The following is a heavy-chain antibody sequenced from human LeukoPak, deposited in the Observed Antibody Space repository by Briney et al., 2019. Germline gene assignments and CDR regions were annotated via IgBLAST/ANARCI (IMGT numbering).Heavy chain of an antibody. J-gene: IGHJ4*02. Sequence: GGSLRLSCAASGFTFNSYAMTWVRQAPGKGLEWVSGILQSGGDRYYSDSVKGRFTVSRDNSKNTLYLQMNSLRVDDTAIYYCAKDTVRGDGYWEFDYWGQGTLVIVS. CDR3: AKDTVRGDGYWEFDY. CDR1: GFTFNSYA. CDR2: ILQSGGDR. D-gene: IGHD2-21*01. V-gene: IGHV3-23*01.